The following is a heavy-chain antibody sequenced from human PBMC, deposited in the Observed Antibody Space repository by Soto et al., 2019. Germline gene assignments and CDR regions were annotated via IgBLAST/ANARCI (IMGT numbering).Heavy chain of an antibody. CDR1: GGSVSSGGYY. Sequence: QVQLQESGPGLVKPSETLSLTCTVSGGSVSSGGYYWSWIRQPPGKGLEWIGYIYYSGSTDYNPSLQSRVTISVDTSKNQFSLKLSSVTAADTAVYYCARASSMIRAIDYWGQGTLVTVSS. CDR3: ARASSMIRAIDY. V-gene: IGHV4-61*08. J-gene: IGHJ4*02. D-gene: IGHD3-10*01. CDR2: IYYSGST.